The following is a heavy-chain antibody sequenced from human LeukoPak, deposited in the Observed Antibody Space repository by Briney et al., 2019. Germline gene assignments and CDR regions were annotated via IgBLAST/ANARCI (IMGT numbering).Heavy chain of an antibody. Sequence: GGSLRLSCAASGFTFSSYAMHWVRQAPGKGLEWVAVISYDGSNKYYADSVKGRFTISRDNSKNTLYLQMNSLRAEDTAVYYCARYGSSGTFDYWGRGTLVTVSS. D-gene: IGHD3-10*01. V-gene: IGHV3-30-3*01. J-gene: IGHJ4*02. CDR3: ARYGSSGTFDY. CDR1: GFTFSSYA. CDR2: ISYDGSNK.